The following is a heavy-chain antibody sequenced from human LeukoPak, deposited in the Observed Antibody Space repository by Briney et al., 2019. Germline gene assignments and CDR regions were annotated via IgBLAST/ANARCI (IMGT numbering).Heavy chain of an antibody. D-gene: IGHD3-9*01. CDR1: GYTFTSYG. CDR3: ARGRTYYDILTGYYYYYYMDV. CDR2: MNPNSGNT. V-gene: IGHV1-8*02. Sequence: PAASVKVSCKASGYTFTSYGISWVRQAPGQGLEWMGWMNPNSGNTGYAQKFQGRVTMTRNTSISTAYMELSSLRSEDTAVYYCARGRTYYDILTGYYYYYYMDVWGKATTVTISS. J-gene: IGHJ6*03.